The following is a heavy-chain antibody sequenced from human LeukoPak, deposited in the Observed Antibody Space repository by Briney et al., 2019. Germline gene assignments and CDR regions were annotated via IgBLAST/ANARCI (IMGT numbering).Heavy chain of an antibody. J-gene: IGHJ3*02. V-gene: IGHV4-59*08. CDR1: GGSISSYY. D-gene: IGHD6-6*01. Sequence: ALETLSLTCSVSGGSISSYYWSWIRQPPGKGLEYIGYSYYSGSTDYNPSLKSRVTISVDTSNQFSLMLTSVTAADTAVYYCARQSIAARRAFDIWGQGTMVTVSS. CDR3: ARQSIAARRAFDI. CDR2: SYYSGST.